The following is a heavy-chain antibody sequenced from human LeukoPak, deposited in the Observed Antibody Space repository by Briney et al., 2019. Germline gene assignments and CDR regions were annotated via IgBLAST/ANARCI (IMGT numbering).Heavy chain of an antibody. CDR2: INHSGST. J-gene: IGHJ4*02. CDR3: ARGLGPSLDY. CDR1: GGSFSGYY. V-gene: IGHV4-34*01. D-gene: IGHD3-16*01. Sequence: SETLSLTCAVYGGSFSGYYWSWIRQPPGKGLEWIGEINHSGSTNYNPSLKSRVTISVDTSKNQFSLKLSSVTAADTAVYYCARGLGPSLDYWGQGTLVTVSS.